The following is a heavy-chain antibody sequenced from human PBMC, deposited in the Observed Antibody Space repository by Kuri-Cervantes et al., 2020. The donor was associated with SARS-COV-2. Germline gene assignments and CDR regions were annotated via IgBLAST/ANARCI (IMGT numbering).Heavy chain of an antibody. V-gene: IGHV1-2*02. CDR3: ASYRYCSSTSCYTFDAFDI. J-gene: IGHJ3*02. Sequence: ASVKASCKASGHTFTGYYMHWVRQAPGQGLEWMGWINPNSGGTNYAQKFQGRVTMTRDTSISTAYMELSRLRSDDTAVYYCASYRYCSSTSCYTFDAFDIWGQGTMVTVSS. CDR1: GHTFTGYY. CDR2: INPNSGGT. D-gene: IGHD2-2*02.